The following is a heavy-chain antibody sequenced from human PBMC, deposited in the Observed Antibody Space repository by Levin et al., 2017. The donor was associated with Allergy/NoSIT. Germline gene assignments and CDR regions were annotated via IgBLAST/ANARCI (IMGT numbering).Heavy chain of an antibody. CDR1: GFTFSSYW. Sequence: GESLKISCAASGFTFSSYWMSWVRQAPGKGLEWVANIKQDGSEKYYVDSVKGRFTISRDNAKNSLYLQMNSLRAEDTAVYYCARDHRGWTWGAEYFQHWGQGTLVTVSS. D-gene: IGHD6-19*01. CDR3: ARDHRGWTWGAEYFQH. J-gene: IGHJ1*01. CDR2: IKQDGSEK. V-gene: IGHV3-7*01.